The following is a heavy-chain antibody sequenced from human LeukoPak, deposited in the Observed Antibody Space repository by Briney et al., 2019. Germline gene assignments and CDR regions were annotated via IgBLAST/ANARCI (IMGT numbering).Heavy chain of an antibody. CDR2: INHSGST. CDR1: GGSFSGYY. J-gene: IGHJ3*02. CDR3: ALFYDSSGYSRSDAFDI. D-gene: IGHD3-22*01. V-gene: IGHV4-34*01. Sequence: SETLSLTCAVYGGSFSGYYWSWIRQPPGKGREWIGEINHSGSTNYNPSLKSRVTISVDTSKDQFSLKLSSVTAADTAVYYCALFYDSSGYSRSDAFDIWGQGTMVTVSS.